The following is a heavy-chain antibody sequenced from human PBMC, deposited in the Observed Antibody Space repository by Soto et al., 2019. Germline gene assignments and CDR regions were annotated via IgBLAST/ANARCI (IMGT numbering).Heavy chain of an antibody. CDR1: GFTFSSYA. CDR2: ISYDGSNK. Sequence: HPGGSLRLSCAASGFTFSSYAMHWVRHAPGKGLEWVAVISYDGSNKYYADSVKGRFTISRDNSKNTLYLQMNSLRAEDTAVYYCARLSGHSPESDYWGQGTLVTVSS. J-gene: IGHJ4*02. V-gene: IGHV3-30-3*01. CDR3: ARLSGHSPESDY. D-gene: IGHD2-21*01.